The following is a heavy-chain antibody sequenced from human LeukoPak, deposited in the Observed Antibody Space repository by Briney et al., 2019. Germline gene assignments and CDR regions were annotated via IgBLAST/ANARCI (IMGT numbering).Heavy chain of an antibody. CDR2: ISVSGGST. Sequence: GGSLRLSCAASGFTFSSYAMSWVRQAPGKGLEWVSGISVSGGSTYYADSVKGRCTISRDNSKNTLYLQMNSLRAEDTAVYYCAKELREFCDGTCHKPFDYWGQGTLVTVSS. CDR3: AKELREFCDGTCHKPFDY. J-gene: IGHJ4*02. D-gene: IGHD2/OR15-2a*01. CDR1: GFTFSSYA. V-gene: IGHV3-23*01.